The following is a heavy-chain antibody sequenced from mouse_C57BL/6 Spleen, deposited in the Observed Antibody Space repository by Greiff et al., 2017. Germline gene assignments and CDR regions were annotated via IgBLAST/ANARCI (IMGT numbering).Heavy chain of an antibody. J-gene: IGHJ2*01. Sequence: QVQLQQSGPELVTPGASVKISCKASGYAFSSSWLNWVKQRPGKGLEWIGRIYPGGGDTNYTGQFKGKATLTADNSSSTAYMQLSSLPSEDSAVYFCSIGDYDGFGYWGQGTTLSVSS. V-gene: IGHV1-82*01. D-gene: IGHD2-3*01. CDR3: SIGDYDGFGY. CDR1: GYAFSSSW. CDR2: IYPGGGDT.